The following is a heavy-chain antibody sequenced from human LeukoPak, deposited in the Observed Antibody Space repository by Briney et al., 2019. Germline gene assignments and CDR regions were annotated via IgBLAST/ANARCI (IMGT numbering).Heavy chain of an antibody. V-gene: IGHV5-51*01. CDR3: AKGYDSSNNFSGS. Sequence: GESLKISWKASGYSFTTYWIGWVRQMPGRGLEWMGIIYPGDSDTRYSPSFQGQVTISADKSINTAYLQWSSLKVSDTAMYYCAKGYDSSNNFSGSWGQGTLVTVSS. CDR2: IYPGDSDT. D-gene: IGHD3-22*01. J-gene: IGHJ5*02. CDR1: GYSFTTYW.